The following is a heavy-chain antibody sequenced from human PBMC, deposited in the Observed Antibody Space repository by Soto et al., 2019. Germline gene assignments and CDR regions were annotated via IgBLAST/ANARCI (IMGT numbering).Heavy chain of an antibody. CDR2: INHSGST. J-gene: IGHJ6*03. V-gene: IGHV4-34*01. CDR1: GGSFSGYY. D-gene: IGHD3-3*01. CDR3: ARGPYYDFWSGYYYYYYYYMDV. Sequence: SETLSLTCAVYGGSFSGYYWSWIRQPPGKGLEWIGEINHSGSTNYNPSLKSRVTISVDTSKNQFSLKLSSVTAADTAVYYCARGPYYDFWSGYYYYYYYYMDVWGKGTTVTVSS.